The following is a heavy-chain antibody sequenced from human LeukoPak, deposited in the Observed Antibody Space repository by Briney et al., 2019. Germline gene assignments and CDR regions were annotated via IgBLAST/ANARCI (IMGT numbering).Heavy chain of an antibody. CDR2: INPSGGST. J-gene: IGHJ5*02. CDR1: GYTFTSYY. Sequence: ASVKVSCKASGYTFTSYYMHWVRQAPGQGLEWMGIINPSGGSTSYAQKFQGRVTMTRDTSTSTVYMELSSLRSEDTAVYYCARDGLYDSSGYPSWFDPWGQGTLVTVSS. CDR3: ARDGLYDSSGYPSWFDP. D-gene: IGHD3-22*01. V-gene: IGHV1-46*01.